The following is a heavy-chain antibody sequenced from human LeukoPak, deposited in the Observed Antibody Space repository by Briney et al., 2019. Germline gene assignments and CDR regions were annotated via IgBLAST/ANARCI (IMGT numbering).Heavy chain of an antibody. Sequence: QTGGSLRLSCAASGFTFSSYAMSWVRQAPGKGLEWVSAISGSGGSTYYADSVKGRFTISRDNSKNTLYLQMNSLRAEDTAVYYCAKAGGHYSYGLRQWFDPWGQGTLVTVSS. J-gene: IGHJ5*02. CDR2: ISGSGGST. CDR3: AKAGGHYSYGLRQWFDP. D-gene: IGHD5-18*01. CDR1: GFTFSSYA. V-gene: IGHV3-23*01.